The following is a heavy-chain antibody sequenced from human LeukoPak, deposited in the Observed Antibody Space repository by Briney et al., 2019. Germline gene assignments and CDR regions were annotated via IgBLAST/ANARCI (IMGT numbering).Heavy chain of an antibody. CDR3: ASPQGSYYYDSSGYYNLVY. CDR1: GYTFTGYY. J-gene: IGHJ4*02. V-gene: IGHV1-46*01. CDR2: INPSGGST. D-gene: IGHD3-22*01. Sequence: GASVKVSCKASGYTFTGYYMHWVRQAPGQGLEWMGIINPSGGSTSYAQKFQGRVTMTRDTSTSTVYMELSSLRSEDTAVYYCASPQGSYYYDSSGYYNLVYWGQGTLVTVSS.